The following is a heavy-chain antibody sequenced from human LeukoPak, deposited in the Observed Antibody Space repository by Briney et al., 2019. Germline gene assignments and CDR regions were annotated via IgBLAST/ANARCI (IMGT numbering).Heavy chain of an antibody. J-gene: IGHJ3*02. CDR3: ARQRGYSYGPGAFDI. V-gene: IGHV1-2*02. Sequence: ASVKVSCKASGYTFAAYYMYWVRQAPGQGLEWMGWINPNSGGTNYAQKFQGRVTMTRDTSISTAYMELSRLRSDDTAVYYCARQRGYSYGPGAFDIWGQGTMVTVSS. CDR2: INPNSGGT. D-gene: IGHD5-18*01. CDR1: GYTFAAYY.